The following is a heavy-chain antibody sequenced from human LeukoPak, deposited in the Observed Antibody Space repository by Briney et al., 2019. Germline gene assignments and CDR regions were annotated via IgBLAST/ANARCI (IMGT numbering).Heavy chain of an antibody. J-gene: IGHJ5*02. CDR2: ISGSGGST. D-gene: IGHD5-18*01. V-gene: IGHV3-23*01. CDR3: ARALPHRRLMDTTMEQHWFDP. CDR1: GFTFSSYA. Sequence: GGSLRLSCAASGFTFSSYAMSWVRQAPGKGLEWVSAISGSGGSTYYADSVKGRFTISRDNSKNTLYLQMNSLRAEDTAVYYCARALPHRRLMDTTMEQHWFDPWGQGTLVTVSS.